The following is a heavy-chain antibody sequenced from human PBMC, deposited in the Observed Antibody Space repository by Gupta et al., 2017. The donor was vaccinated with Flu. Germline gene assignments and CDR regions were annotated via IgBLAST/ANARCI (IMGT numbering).Heavy chain of an antibody. CDR2: ISYDGSNK. CDR3: AKDGGMGIAAAGFQH. V-gene: IGHV3-30*18. CDR1: GFTFRSYG. Sequence: QVQLVESGGGVVQPGRSLRLSCAASGFTFRSYGMHWVRQAPGKGLEGVAVISYDGSNKYYADSVKGRFTISRDNSKNTLYLQMNSLRAEDTAVYYCAKDGGMGIAAAGFQHWGQGTLVTVSS. J-gene: IGHJ1*01. D-gene: IGHD6-13*01.